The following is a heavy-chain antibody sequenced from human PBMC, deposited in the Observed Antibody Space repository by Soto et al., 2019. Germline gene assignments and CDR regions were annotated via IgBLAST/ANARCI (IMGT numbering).Heavy chain of an antibody. V-gene: IGHV4-30-4*01. CDR2: IYYSGST. CDR1: GGPISSGDYY. Sequence: SETLSLTCTVSGGPISSGDYYWSWNRQPPGKGLEWIGYIYYSGSTYYNPSLKSRVTISVDTSKNQFSLKLSSVTAADTAVYYCARLLYYHDSSGYSDYWGQGTLVTVSS. J-gene: IGHJ4*02. CDR3: ARLLYYHDSSGYSDY. D-gene: IGHD3-22*01.